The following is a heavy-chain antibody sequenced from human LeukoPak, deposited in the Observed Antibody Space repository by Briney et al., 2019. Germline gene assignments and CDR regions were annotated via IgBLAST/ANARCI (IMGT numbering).Heavy chain of an antibody. CDR1: GYTFTSYY. V-gene: IGHV1-2*04. J-gene: IGHJ3*02. D-gene: IGHD1-20*01. CDR3: ARGGITGTTRGPTRLNDAFDI. Sequence: ASVKVSCKASGYTFTSYYMHWVRQAPGQGLEWMGWINPNSGGTNYAQKFQGWVTVTRDTSISTAYMELSRLRSDDTAVYYCARGGITGTTRGPTRLNDAFDIWGQGTMVTVSS. CDR2: INPNSGGT.